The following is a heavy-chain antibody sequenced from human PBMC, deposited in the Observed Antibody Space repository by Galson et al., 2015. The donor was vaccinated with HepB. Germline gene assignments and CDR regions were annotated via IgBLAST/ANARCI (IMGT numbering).Heavy chain of an antibody. Sequence: SLRLSCAASGFTVSSNYMSWVRQAPGKGLEWVSVIYSGGSTYYADSVKGRFTISRDNSKNTLYLQMNSLRAEDTAVYYCARESGYYDSSGWFDPWGQGTLVTVSS. CDR1: GFTVSSNY. CDR3: ARESGYYDSSGWFDP. J-gene: IGHJ5*02. CDR2: IYSGGST. V-gene: IGHV3-53*01. D-gene: IGHD3-22*01.